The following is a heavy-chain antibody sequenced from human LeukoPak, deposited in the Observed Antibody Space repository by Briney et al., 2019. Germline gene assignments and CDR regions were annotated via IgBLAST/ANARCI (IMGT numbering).Heavy chain of an antibody. J-gene: IGHJ4*02. D-gene: IGHD3-22*01. CDR2: ISPYNGNT. Sequence: GASVKVSCKASGYTFTSYGISWVRQAPGQGLEWMGWISPYNGNTNYAQKLQDRLTMTTDTSTNTAYMELRSLRSDDTAVYYCARDPYDTSGGDRFDHWGQGTLVTVSS. CDR3: ARDPYDTSGGDRFDH. CDR1: GYTFTSYG. V-gene: IGHV1-18*01.